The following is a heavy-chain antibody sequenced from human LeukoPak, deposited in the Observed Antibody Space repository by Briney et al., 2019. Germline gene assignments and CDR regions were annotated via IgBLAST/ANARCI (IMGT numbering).Heavy chain of an antibody. D-gene: IGHD5-24*01. V-gene: IGHV3-21*01. Sequence: GGSLRLSCAASGFTVSSNYMSWVRQAPGKGLEWVSSISRSGGSTYYAESVKGRLTFSRDNAESSVYLQVNSLRVEDTAVYYCVRGDKRDYWGQGTLVTVSS. CDR3: VRGDKRDY. CDR1: GFTVSSNY. CDR2: ISRSGGST. J-gene: IGHJ4*02.